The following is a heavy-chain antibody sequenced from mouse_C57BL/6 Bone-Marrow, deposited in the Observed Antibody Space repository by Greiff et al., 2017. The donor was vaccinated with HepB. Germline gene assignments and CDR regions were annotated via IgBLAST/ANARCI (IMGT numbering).Heavy chain of an antibody. J-gene: IGHJ4*01. V-gene: IGHV1-39*01. Sequence: EVQLQQSGPELVKPGASVKISCKASGYPFTDYNMNWVKQSNGKSLEWVGVINPNYGTTSYNQKFKGKATLTVDQSSSTAYMQLNSLTSEDSAVYYCARKDYYDLYYYAMDYWGQGTSVTVSS. CDR3: ARKDYYDLYYYAMDY. D-gene: IGHD1-1*02. CDR1: GYPFTDYN. CDR2: INPNYGTT.